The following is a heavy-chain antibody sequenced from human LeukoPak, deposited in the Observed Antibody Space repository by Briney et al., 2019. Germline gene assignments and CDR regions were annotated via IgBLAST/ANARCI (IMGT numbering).Heavy chain of an antibody. V-gene: IGHV3-73*01. CDR3: AKIPSVTAPPRGGMDV. D-gene: IGHD2-21*02. J-gene: IGHJ6*02. CDR1: GFSFSGSD. Sequence: GGSLKLSCAASGFSFSGSDMHWVRQPSGKGLEWVGRIRSKTNNYATAYPATVKGRFTISRDDSENTAYLQMNSLSAEDTAVYYCAKIPSVTAPPRGGMDVWGQGTTVTVSS. CDR2: IRSKTNNYAT.